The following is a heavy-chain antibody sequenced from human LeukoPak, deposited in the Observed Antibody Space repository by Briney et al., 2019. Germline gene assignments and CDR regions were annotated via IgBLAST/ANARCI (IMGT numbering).Heavy chain of an antibody. V-gene: IGHV1-18*01. Sequence: AASVTVSCKASGYTFINYGITWVRQAPGQGLEWMGWISVNNGNTKHAQKFQDRVTMTTDTSTSTAYLELRSLKSDDTAVYFCARGVGVNSRPDYWGQGTLVTVSS. CDR1: GYTFINYG. CDR2: ISVNNGNT. J-gene: IGHJ4*02. CDR3: ARGVGVNSRPDY. D-gene: IGHD1-26*01.